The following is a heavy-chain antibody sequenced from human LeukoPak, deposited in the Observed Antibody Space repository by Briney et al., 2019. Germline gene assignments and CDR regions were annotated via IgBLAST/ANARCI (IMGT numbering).Heavy chain of an antibody. V-gene: IGHV4-30-4*01. D-gene: IGHD2-15*01. CDR2: IYDSGST. CDR3: ARDCSGGSCYGAFDI. CDR1: GASIRSGDYY. Sequence: SQTLSLTCSVSGASIRSGDYYWSWIRQPPGKGLEWIGYIYDSGSTYYNPSLKSRVTISVDTSENRFSLKLSSVTATDTAVYYCARDCSGGSCYGAFDIWGQGTMVTVSS. J-gene: IGHJ3*02.